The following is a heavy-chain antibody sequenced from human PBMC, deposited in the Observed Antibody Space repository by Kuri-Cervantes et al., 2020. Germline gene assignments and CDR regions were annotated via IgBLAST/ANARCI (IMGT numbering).Heavy chain of an antibody. CDR2: IRFDGSNK. Sequence: GESLKISCAVSGFTFSDHYMHWVRQAPGKGLEWVAFIRFDGSNKNYADSVKGRFTISRDNSKNTLYLQMDSLRTEDTAVYYCALGSYLRIDYWGQGTLVTVSS. CDR3: ALGSYLRIDY. D-gene: IGHD1-26*01. V-gene: IGHV3-30*02. CDR1: GFTFSDHY. J-gene: IGHJ4*02.